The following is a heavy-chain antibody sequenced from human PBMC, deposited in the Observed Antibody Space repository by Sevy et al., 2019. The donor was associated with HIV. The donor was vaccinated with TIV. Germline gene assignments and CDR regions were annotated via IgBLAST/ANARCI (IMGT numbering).Heavy chain of an antibody. CDR2: INSNSSII. CDR3: ARDGGHDFWSCYYNWLDP. J-gene: IGHJ5*02. V-gene: IGHV3-48*02. D-gene: IGHD3-3*01. Sequence: GGSLRLSCAASGFTFSYFSMNWVRQAPGKGLEWISYINSNSSIIHYGDSVKGRFTISRDNANNSLYLQMNSLRDQDTAVYYCARDGGHDFWSCYYNWLDPWGQGTLVTVSS. CDR1: GFTFSYFS.